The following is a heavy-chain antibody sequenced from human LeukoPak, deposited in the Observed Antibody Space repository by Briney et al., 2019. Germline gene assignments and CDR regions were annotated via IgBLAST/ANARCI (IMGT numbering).Heavy chain of an antibody. D-gene: IGHD3-22*01. J-gene: IGHJ3*02. V-gene: IGHV1-18*01. CDR1: GYTFTSYG. Sequence: ASVKVSCKASGYTFTSYGISWVRQAPGQGLELMGLISTYNGNTNYAQKLQGRATMTTDTSTSTAYMELRSLRSDDTAVYYCASSRPDSSGYPGAFDIWGQGTMVTVSS. CDR2: ISTYNGNT. CDR3: ASSRPDSSGYPGAFDI.